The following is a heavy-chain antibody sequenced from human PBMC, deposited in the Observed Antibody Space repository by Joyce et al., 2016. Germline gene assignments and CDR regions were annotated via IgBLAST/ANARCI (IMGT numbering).Heavy chain of an antibody. D-gene: IGHD3-16*01. CDR3: ARGWGVRALDL. CDR2: IIAGNGRT. Sequence: QLVQSGAEVKNPGASVKISCKASGYTFGGYSLHWVRQAGGQRLEWVGYIIAGNGRTKYSKSFQGRVSMTRDRSATTTFMELSSLTFDDTAIFYCARGWGVRALDLWGQGTLVTVSS. J-gene: IGHJ5*02. V-gene: IGHV1-3*01. CDR1: GYTFGGYS.